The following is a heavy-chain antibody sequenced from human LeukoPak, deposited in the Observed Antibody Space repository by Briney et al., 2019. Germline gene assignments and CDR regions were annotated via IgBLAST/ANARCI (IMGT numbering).Heavy chain of an antibody. D-gene: IGHD5-18*01. CDR2: ISGSGGST. J-gene: IGHJ4*02. Sequence: GGSLRLSCAASGFTFSSYAMSWVRQAPGKGLEWVSAISGSGGSTYYADSVKGRFTISRDNSKNTLYLQMNSLRAEDTAVYYCAYFSRVDTVMALDYWGQGTLVTVSS. V-gene: IGHV3-23*01. CDR1: GFTFSSYA. CDR3: AYFSRVDTVMALDY.